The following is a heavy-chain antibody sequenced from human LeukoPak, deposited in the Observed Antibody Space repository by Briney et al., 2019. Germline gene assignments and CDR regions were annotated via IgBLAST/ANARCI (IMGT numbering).Heavy chain of an antibody. CDR3: AGRRRGVIDYYYYYGMDV. J-gene: IGHJ6*02. CDR1: GFTFSSYS. D-gene: IGHD3-10*01. CDR2: ISSSSSYI. Sequence: GGSLRLSCAASGFTFSSYSMNWVRQAPGKGLEWVSSISSSSSYIYYADSVKGRFTISRDNAKNSLYLQVNSLRAEDTAVYYCAGRRRGVIDYYYYYGMDVWGQGTTVTVSS. V-gene: IGHV3-21*01.